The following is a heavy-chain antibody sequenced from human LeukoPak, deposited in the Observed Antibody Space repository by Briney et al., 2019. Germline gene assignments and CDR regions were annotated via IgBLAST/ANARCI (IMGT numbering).Heavy chain of an antibody. CDR3: DRGVDYVWGSYRPGAFDI. CDR1: GSSISSGDYY. CDR2: IYYSGTT. J-gene: IGHJ3*02. Sequence: PSETLSLTCTVSGSSISSGDYYWSWIRQPPGKGLEWIGYIYYSGTTYYNPSLKSRVTISVDTSKNQFSLKLSSMTAADTAVYYCDRGVDYVWGSYRPGAFDIWGQGTMVTVSS. V-gene: IGHV4-30-4*08. D-gene: IGHD3-16*02.